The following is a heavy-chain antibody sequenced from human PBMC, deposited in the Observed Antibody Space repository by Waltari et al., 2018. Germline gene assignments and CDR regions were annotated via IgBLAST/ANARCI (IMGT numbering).Heavy chain of an antibody. CDR2: IYTSGST. J-gene: IGHJ5*02. CDR3: ARDRVAGTRYNWFDP. CDR1: GGSISSGSYY. Sequence: QVQLQESGPGLVKPSQTLSLTCTVSGGSISSGSYYWSWLRQPAGKGLEWIGRIYTSGSTNYNPSLKSRVTISVDTSKNQFSLKLSSVTAADTAVYYCARDRVAGTRYNWFDPWGQGTLVTVSS. D-gene: IGHD6-19*01. V-gene: IGHV4-61*02.